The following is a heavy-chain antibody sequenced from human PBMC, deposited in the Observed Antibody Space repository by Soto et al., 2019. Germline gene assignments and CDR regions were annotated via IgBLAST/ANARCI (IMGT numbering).Heavy chain of an antibody. V-gene: IGHV1-18*04. CDR3: AREEGISDWHAFDY. Sequence: QVQLVQSGAEVKKPGASVKVSCKASGYTFTDYGISWVRQAPGQGLEWMGWISTYNGNTIYAQKIQGRVTMTTDTSTSTAYVGLRSLRSDDTAVYYCAREEGISDWHAFDYWGQGTLVTVSS. CDR2: ISTYNGNT. D-gene: IGHD6-19*01. J-gene: IGHJ4*02. CDR1: GYTFTDYG.